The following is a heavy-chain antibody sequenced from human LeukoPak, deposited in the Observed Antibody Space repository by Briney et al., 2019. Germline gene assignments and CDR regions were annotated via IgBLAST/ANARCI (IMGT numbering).Heavy chain of an antibody. D-gene: IGHD4-11*01. CDR2: INWNGVST. V-gene: IGHV3-20*04. J-gene: IGHJ6*03. CDR1: GFTFDDYG. CDR3: ARALSNYVDYHYYYYMDV. Sequence: SGGSLRLSCVASGFTFDDYGMSWVRQAPGKGLEWVSGINWNGVSTSYVDSVKGRFTISRDNAKNSLYLQMNSLRAEDTALYYCARALSNYVDYHYYYYMDVWGKGTTVTVSS.